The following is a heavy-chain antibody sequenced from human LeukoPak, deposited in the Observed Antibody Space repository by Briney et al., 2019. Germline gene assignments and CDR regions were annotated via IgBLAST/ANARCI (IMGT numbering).Heavy chain of an antibody. CDR2: IYYSGST. Sequence: SETLSLTCTVSGGSISSGDYYWSWIRQPPGKGLEWIGYIYYSGSTYYNPSLKSRVTISVDTSKNQFSLKLSSVTAADTAVYYCASVKRLGYSYGDAFDIWGQGTMVTVSS. J-gene: IGHJ3*02. D-gene: IGHD5-18*01. V-gene: IGHV4-30-4*08. CDR3: ASVKRLGYSYGDAFDI. CDR1: GGSISSGDYY.